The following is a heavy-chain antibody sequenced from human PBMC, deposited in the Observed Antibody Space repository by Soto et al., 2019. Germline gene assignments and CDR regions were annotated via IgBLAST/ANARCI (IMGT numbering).Heavy chain of an antibody. V-gene: IGHV4-61*01. D-gene: IGHD6-13*01. J-gene: IGHJ5*02. Sequence: SETLSLTCTVSGDSVNTGSYYWSWIRQPPGKGLEWIGYAYYSGSTNYNPSLKSRVTISVDTSKNQFSLKPSSVTAADTAVYYCARERDVAAAGTDYGFDPWGQEPWSPSPQ. CDR3: ARERDVAAAGTDYGFDP. CDR2: AYYSGST. CDR1: GDSVNTGSYY.